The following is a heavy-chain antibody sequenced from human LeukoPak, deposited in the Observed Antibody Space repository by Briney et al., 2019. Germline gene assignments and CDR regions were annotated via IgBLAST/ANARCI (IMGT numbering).Heavy chain of an antibody. J-gene: IGHJ2*01. D-gene: IGHD3-9*01. V-gene: IGHV4-59*01. Sequence: PSETLSLTCIVSGGSINNYYWSWIRQPPGKGLEWIGYIYYSGSTNYNPSLKSRVTISVDTSKNQFSLKLSSVTAADTAVYYCARTTIWNYFDLWGRGTLVTVSS. CDR1: GGSINNYY. CDR2: IYYSGST. CDR3: ARTTIWNYFDL.